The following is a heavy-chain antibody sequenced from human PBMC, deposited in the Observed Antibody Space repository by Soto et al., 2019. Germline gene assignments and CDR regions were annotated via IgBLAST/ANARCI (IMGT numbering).Heavy chain of an antibody. Sequence: ASVKVSCKASGDTFASFGFSWVRQAPGQGLEWLGWISAYNGNTHYAQKVRDRVTLTTDTSTNTAYMELRSLTSDDTAVYYCARDQESITDRILQYWGQGTRVT. V-gene: IGHV1-18*01. CDR1: GDTFASFG. J-gene: IGHJ4*02. CDR2: ISAYNGNT. CDR3: ARDQESITDRILQY. D-gene: IGHD3-10*01.